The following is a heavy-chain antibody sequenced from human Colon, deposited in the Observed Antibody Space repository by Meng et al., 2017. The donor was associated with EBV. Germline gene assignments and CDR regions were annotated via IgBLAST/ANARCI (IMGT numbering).Heavy chain of an antibody. J-gene: IGHJ4*02. Sequence: GELQEQGQGTGKPSGALSLPCAVFGGSLSSRNWWSWVRQPPGKGLEWIGEIYHSGSTNYNPSLKSRVTISVDESKNQFSLRLSSVTAADTAVYYCARVGAYCGGDCYHPRWGQGTLVTVSS. CDR3: ARVGAYCGGDCYHPR. CDR2: IYHSGST. CDR1: GGSLSSRNW. D-gene: IGHD2-21*02. V-gene: IGHV4-4*02.